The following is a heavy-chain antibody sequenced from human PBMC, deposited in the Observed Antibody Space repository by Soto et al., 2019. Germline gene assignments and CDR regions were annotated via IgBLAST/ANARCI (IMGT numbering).Heavy chain of an antibody. D-gene: IGHD6-19*01. CDR1: GYTFTSYY. CDR2: INPSGGST. Sequence: ASVKVSCKASGYTFTSYYMHWVRQAPGQGLEWMGIINPSGGSTSYAQKFQGRVTMTRDTSTSTVYMELSSLRSEDTAVYYCARGKGIAVAGTPAIDSWGQGTLVTVSS. V-gene: IGHV1-46*01. CDR3: ARGKGIAVAGTPAIDS. J-gene: IGHJ4*02.